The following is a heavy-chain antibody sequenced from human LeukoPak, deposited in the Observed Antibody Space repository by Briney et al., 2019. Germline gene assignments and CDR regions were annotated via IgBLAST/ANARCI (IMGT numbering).Heavy chain of an antibody. CDR3: AKSYYDFWSGYYQTFDY. Sequence: PGGSLRLSCAASGFTFSTYGMHWVRQAPGKGLEWVAIISYDGSKKYYADSVKGRFTISRDNSKNTLYLQMNSLRAEDTAVYYCAKSYYDFWSGYYQTFDYWGQGTLVTVSS. CDR1: GFTFSTYG. V-gene: IGHV3-30*18. D-gene: IGHD3-3*01. CDR2: ISYDGSKK. J-gene: IGHJ4*02.